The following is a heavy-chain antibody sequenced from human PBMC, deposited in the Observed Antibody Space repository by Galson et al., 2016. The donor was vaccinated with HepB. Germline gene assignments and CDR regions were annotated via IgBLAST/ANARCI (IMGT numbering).Heavy chain of an antibody. J-gene: IGHJ4*02. Sequence: SLRLSCAASGFTFSRYEMNWVRQAPGKGLEWVSYIRSSGTTIYYADSVKGRFTISRDHAKNSLYLQMNSLRPEDTAVYYCAREPVRIYALWSGPPKNPDYWGQGTLVTVSS. D-gene: IGHD3-3*01. CDR1: GFTFSRYE. CDR2: IRSSGTTI. V-gene: IGHV3-48*03. CDR3: AREPVRIYALWSGPPKNPDY.